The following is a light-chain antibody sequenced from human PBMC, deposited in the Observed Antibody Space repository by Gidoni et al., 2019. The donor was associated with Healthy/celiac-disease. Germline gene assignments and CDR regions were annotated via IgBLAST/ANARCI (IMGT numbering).Light chain of an antibody. CDR2: AAS. CDR1: QSISSY. CDR3: QQSYSTPWT. V-gene: IGKV1-39*01. Sequence: DMRMPQSPSSLSASVGDRVTITCRASQSISSYLNWYQQKPGKAPKLLIYAASSLQSGVPSRFSGSGSGTDFTLTISSLEPEDFATYYCQQSYSTPWTFGQGTTVEIK. J-gene: IGKJ1*01.